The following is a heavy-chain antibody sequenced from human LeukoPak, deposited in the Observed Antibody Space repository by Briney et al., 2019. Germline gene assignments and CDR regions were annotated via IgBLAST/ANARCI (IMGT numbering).Heavy chain of an antibody. CDR3: ATLVVVVSAAVDY. J-gene: IGHJ4*02. CDR2: ILYDGSTQ. CDR1: GFPFSTYA. Sequence: PGRSLRLSCAASGFPFSTYAMHWVRQAPGKGLEWVAVILYDGSTQYYADSVKGRFTISRDNSNNTLYLQMNSLRAEDTAIYYCATLVVVVSAAVDYWGQGTLVTVYS. V-gene: IGHV3-30*04. D-gene: IGHD2-21*01.